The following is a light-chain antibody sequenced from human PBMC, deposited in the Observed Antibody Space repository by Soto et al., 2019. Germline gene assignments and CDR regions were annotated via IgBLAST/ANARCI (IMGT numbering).Light chain of an antibody. CDR1: QSISSY. CDR3: QQSYSTLRT. CDR2: GAS. J-gene: IGKJ1*01. V-gene: IGKV1-39*01. Sequence: IQMTQSHSSLSASVGDRVTITCRASQSISSYLNWYQQKPGEAPKVLIYGASNLQSGVPPRFSGSGSGTDFTLTISSLQPEDFATCYCQQSYSTLRTFGQGAKVDIK.